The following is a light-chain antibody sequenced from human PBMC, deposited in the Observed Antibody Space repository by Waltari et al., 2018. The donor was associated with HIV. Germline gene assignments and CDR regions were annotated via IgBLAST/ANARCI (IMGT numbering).Light chain of an antibody. V-gene: IGKV1-39*01. J-gene: IGKJ3*01. CDR3: QQSFSGRT. CDR1: PSISVY. CDR2: AAS. Sequence: DIQMTQSPPSLSVSLGDSVIITCRASPSISVYLNWDQQKPGRAPKLLLYAASSLHTGVPPRFSASGSGTEFTLTISSLQPEDFATYYCQQSFSGRTFGPGTKVDV.